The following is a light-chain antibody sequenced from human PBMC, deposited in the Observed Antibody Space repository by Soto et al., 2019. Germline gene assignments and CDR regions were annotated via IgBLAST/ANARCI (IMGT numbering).Light chain of an antibody. J-gene: IGLJ2*01. CDR1: SSDIGGYNY. CDR3: ASDASSNTVL. Sequence: QSALTQPASVSGSPGQSITISCTGTSSDIGGYNYVSWYQQHPGKAPKLMIYDVSERPSGVSNRFSGAKSGNTASLTISGLPAEDEADYYCASDASSNTVLFGGGTQLTVL. CDR2: DVS. V-gene: IGLV2-14*03.